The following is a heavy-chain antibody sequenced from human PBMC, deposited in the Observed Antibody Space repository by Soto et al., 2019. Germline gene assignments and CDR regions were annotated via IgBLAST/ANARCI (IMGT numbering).Heavy chain of an antibody. CDR1: GDSISNNNFY. Sequence: SETLSLTCTVSGDSISNNNFYWGWIRQPPGKGLEWIGTIYYSGSTYYNPSLKSRVTISVDTSKNQFSLKLSSVTAADTAVYYCARLALGIAVAGYVDYWGQGTLVTVSS. CDR2: IYYSGST. J-gene: IGHJ4*02. CDR3: ARLALGIAVAGYVDY. D-gene: IGHD6-19*01. V-gene: IGHV4-39*01.